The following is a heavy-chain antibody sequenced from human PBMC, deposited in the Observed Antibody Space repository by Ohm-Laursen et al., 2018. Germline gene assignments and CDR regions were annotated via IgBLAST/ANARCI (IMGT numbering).Heavy chain of an antibody. Sequence: SLRLSCTASGFTFSSYSMNWVRQAPEKGLEWVSSITSSSSHLYYADSVKGRFTVSRDNARNSLFLQMDSLRAEDTAMYYCAKAKGTTVTTAYFQHWGQGTLVTVSS. CDR2: ITSSSSHL. CDR3: AKAKGTTVTTAYFQH. J-gene: IGHJ1*01. V-gene: IGHV3-21*01. D-gene: IGHD4-17*01. CDR1: GFTFSSYS.